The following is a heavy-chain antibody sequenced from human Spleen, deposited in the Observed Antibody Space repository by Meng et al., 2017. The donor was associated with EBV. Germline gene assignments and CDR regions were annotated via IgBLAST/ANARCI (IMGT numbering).Heavy chain of an antibody. Sequence: VQLQESGPGLVTPSETLSLTCTVSGGSVSSGSYYWSWIRQPPGKGLEWIGYIYYSGSTNYNPSLKSRVAISVDTSKNQFSLRLSSVTAADTAVYYCARVRLYYDSSGPIDYWGQGTLVTVSS. J-gene: IGHJ4*02. CDR1: GGSVSSGSYY. D-gene: IGHD3-22*01. V-gene: IGHV4-61*01. CDR3: ARVRLYYDSSGPIDY. CDR2: IYYSGST.